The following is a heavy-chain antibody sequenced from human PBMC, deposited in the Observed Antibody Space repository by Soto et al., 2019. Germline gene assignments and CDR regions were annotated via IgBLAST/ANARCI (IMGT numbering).Heavy chain of an antibody. V-gene: IGHV3-7*01. J-gene: IGHJ5*02. CDR3: AGEHWWRFDP. CDR1: GFTFYTDW. CDR2: ITSDGSAK. Sequence: EVQLVESGGGLVQPGGSLRLSCAASGFTFYTDWMSWVRQAPGKWLEWVATITSDGSAKYYVDSVKGRFTISRDNARNSLYLQLNGLRAEDTAVYYCAGEHWWRFDPCGQGTLVTVSS. D-gene: IGHD2-8*02.